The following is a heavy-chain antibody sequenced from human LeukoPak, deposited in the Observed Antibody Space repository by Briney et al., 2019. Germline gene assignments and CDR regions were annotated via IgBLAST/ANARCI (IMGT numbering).Heavy chain of an antibody. CDR2: ISGSGGST. J-gene: IGHJ5*02. D-gene: IGHD2-2*01. CDR1: GFTFSSYA. V-gene: IGHV3-23*01. Sequence: GGSLRLSCAASGFTFSSYAMSWVRQAPGKGLEWVSAISGSGGSTYYADSVKGRFTISRDNSKNTLYLQMGSLRAEDMAVYYCARGVRDRVVPAAFDPWGQGTLVTVSS. CDR3: ARGVRDRVVPAAFDP.